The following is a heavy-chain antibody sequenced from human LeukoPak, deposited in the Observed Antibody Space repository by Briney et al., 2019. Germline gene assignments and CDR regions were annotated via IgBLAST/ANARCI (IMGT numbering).Heavy chain of an antibody. V-gene: IGHV3-23*01. D-gene: IGHD3-3*01. J-gene: IGHJ4*02. Sequence: PGGSLRLSCAASGFTFSSYAMSWVRQAPGKGLEWVSGISGSAGSTYYADSVKGRLTISGDNSKNTLYLQMNSLRAEDTAVYYCAKGSWGLEWSSFDYWGQGTLVTVSS. CDR1: GFTFSSYA. CDR2: ISGSAGST. CDR3: AKGSWGLEWSSFDY.